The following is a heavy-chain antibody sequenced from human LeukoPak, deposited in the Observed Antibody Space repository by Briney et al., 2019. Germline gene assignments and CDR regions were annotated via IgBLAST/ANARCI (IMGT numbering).Heavy chain of an antibody. D-gene: IGHD3-10*01. CDR1: GGSMSGYF. CDR3: GREGHTPHSGGYYLNWFDP. Sequence: SETLSLTCSVSGGSMSGYFWSWIRQPAGKGLEWIGRIYTSGSTNYNPSLQSRVTMSVDTSKNQFSLKLSSVTAADTAVYFCGREGHTPHSGGYYLNWFDPWGQGTLVTVSS. V-gene: IGHV4-4*07. J-gene: IGHJ5*02. CDR2: IYTSGST.